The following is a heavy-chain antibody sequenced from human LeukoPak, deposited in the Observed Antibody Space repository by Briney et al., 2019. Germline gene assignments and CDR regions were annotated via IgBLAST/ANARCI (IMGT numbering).Heavy chain of an antibody. V-gene: IGHV3-23*01. CDR3: AKGSYYDSSGSFYFDY. D-gene: IGHD3-22*01. CDR1: GFTFSSYA. Sequence: GGSLRLSCAASGFTFSSYAMSRVRQAPGKGLEWDSGSSGSGDNTYYADSVKGRFTISRDNSKNTLYVQVNSLGTEDTAAYYCAKGSYYDSSGSFYFDYWGQGTLVTVSS. CDR2: SSGSGDNT. J-gene: IGHJ4*02.